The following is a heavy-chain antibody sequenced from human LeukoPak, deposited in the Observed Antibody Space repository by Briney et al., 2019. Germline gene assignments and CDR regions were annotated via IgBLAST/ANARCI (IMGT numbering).Heavy chain of an antibody. D-gene: IGHD5-18*01. CDR1: GGTFSSYA. J-gene: IGHJ4*02. Sequence: SVKVSCKASGGTFSSYAISWVRQAPGQGLEWMGGIIPIFGIANYAQKFQGRVTITADESTSTAYMELSSLRSEDTAVYYCARGWRQLWVHAPFDYWGQGTLVTVSS. V-gene: IGHV1-69*13. CDR2: IIPIFGIA. CDR3: ARGWRQLWVHAPFDY.